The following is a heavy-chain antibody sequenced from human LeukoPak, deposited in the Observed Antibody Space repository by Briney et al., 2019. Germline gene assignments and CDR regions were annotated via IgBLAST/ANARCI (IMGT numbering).Heavy chain of an antibody. CDR1: GFTFSSYA. Sequence: GGSLRLSCAASGFTFSSYAMSWVRQAPGKGLEWVSAISGSGGSTYYADSVKGRFTISRDNSKNTLYLQMNSLRAEDTAVYYCAKGAYSSSWYDYFDYWSQGTLVTVSS. J-gene: IGHJ4*02. CDR3: AKGAYSSSWYDYFDY. D-gene: IGHD6-13*01. CDR2: ISGSGGST. V-gene: IGHV3-23*01.